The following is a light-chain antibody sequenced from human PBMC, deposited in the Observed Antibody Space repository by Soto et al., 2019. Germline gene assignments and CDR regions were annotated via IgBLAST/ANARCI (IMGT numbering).Light chain of an antibody. CDR3: QEYNGDPWT. Sequence: DIQMTQSPSTLSASVGDRVTITCRASQSISSWLAWYQQKPGKAPKLLIYKASSLESGVPSRFSGSGSGTEFTLTISSLQPDDFANYYCQEYNGDPWTFGQGTKVESK. J-gene: IGKJ1*01. CDR2: KAS. CDR1: QSISSW. V-gene: IGKV1-5*03.